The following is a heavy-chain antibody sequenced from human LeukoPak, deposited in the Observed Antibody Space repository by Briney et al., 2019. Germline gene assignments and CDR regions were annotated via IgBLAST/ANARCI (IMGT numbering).Heavy chain of an antibody. CDR3: ASSYYGSGPYYFDY. CDR2: IKQDRSEK. Sequence: GGSLRLSCAASGFTFTNYWMSWVRQAPGKGLELVANIKQDRSEKYYVDSVKGRFTISRDNAKNSLYLQMNSLRAEDTAVYYCASSYYGSGPYYFDYWGQGTLVTVSS. V-gene: IGHV3-7*01. J-gene: IGHJ4*02. CDR1: GFTFTNYW. D-gene: IGHD3-10*01.